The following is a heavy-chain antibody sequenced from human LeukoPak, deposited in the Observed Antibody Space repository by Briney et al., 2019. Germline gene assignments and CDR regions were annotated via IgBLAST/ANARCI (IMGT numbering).Heavy chain of an antibody. CDR1: GGRLSGYY. Sequence: SYTLALTCVDYGGRLSGYYWCWLRQPPGKGLGSNGEINHRGSTNYNPSLKSRVTISVDTSKNQFYLKLSSVTAADTAVYYCARGRVAARPFDYWGQGTLVTVSS. CDR3: ARGRVAARPFDY. D-gene: IGHD6-6*01. J-gene: IGHJ4*02. V-gene: IGHV4-34*01. CDR2: INHRGST.